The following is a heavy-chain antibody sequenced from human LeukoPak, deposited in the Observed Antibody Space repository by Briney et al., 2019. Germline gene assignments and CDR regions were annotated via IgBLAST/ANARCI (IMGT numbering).Heavy chain of an antibody. CDR3: ARALGYCSGGSCYIDY. CDR1: GFTFSSYS. CDR2: ISSSSYI. V-gene: IGHV3-21*01. Sequence: GGSLRLSCVASGFTFSSYSMNWVRQAPGKGLEWVSSISSSSYIYYADSVKGRFTISRDNAKNSLYLQMNSLRAEDTAVYYCARALGYCSGGSCYIDYWGQGTLVTVSS. D-gene: IGHD2-15*01. J-gene: IGHJ4*02.